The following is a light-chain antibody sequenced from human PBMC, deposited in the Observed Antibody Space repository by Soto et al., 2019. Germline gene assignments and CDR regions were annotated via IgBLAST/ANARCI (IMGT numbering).Light chain of an antibody. CDR1: STNVGTYQA. Sequence: QSALTQPASVSGSPGQSVTISCTGTSTNVGTYQAISWYQQHPGKAAKLILYEVSQRPSGVSDRFSGSKSGNTASLTISGLQAEDEADYHCCSYASSSTYVFGTGTKLTVL. V-gene: IGLV2-23*02. CDR3: CSYASSSTYV. CDR2: EVS. J-gene: IGLJ1*01.